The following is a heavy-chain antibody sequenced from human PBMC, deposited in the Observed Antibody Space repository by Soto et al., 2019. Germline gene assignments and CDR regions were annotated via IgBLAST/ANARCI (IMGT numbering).Heavy chain of an antibody. CDR2: IYYSGST. CDR1: GDSISSSSYY. D-gene: IGHD2-8*01. CDR3: ARGAVLQYCTNGVCPPGPPYSYYCMDV. J-gene: IGHJ6*02. Sequence: TLSLTCTVSGDSISSSSYYWGWIRQPPGMGLEWIGYIYYSGSTYYNPSLKSRVTISVDTSKNQFSLKLSSVTAADTAVYYCARGAVLQYCTNGVCPPGPPYSYYCMDVWGQGTTVTFSS. V-gene: IGHV4-31*03.